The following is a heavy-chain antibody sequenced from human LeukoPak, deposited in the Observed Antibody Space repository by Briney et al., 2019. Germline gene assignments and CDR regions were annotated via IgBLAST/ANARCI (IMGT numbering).Heavy chain of an antibody. V-gene: IGHV4-34*01. D-gene: IGHD6-13*01. CDR2: INHSGST. J-gene: IGHJ5*02. CDR3: APRSIAAAEGWFDP. Sequence: PSETLSLTCAVYGGSFSGYYWSWIRQPPGKGLEWIGGINHSGSTNYNPSLKSRVTISVDTSKNQFSLKLSSVTAADTAVYYCAPRSIAAAEGWFDPWGQGTLVTVSS. CDR1: GGSFSGYY.